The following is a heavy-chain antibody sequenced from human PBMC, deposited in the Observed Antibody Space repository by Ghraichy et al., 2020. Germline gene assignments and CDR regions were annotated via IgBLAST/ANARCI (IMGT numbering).Heavy chain of an antibody. J-gene: IGHJ5*02. Sequence: TLSLTCTVSGGSISSSSYYWGWIRQPPGKGLEWIGSIYYSGSTYYNPSLKSRVTISVDTSKNQFSLKLSSVTAADTAVYYCARLLRAVAGTRFDPWGQGTLVTVSS. V-gene: IGHV4-39*01. D-gene: IGHD6-19*01. CDR2: IYYSGST. CDR3: ARLLRAVAGTRFDP. CDR1: GGSISSSSYY.